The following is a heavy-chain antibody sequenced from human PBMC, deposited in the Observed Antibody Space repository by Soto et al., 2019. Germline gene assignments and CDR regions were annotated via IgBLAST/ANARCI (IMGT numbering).Heavy chain of an antibody. V-gene: IGHV3-21*01. CDR3: ARDWAKCGNTENWFDP. J-gene: IGHJ5*02. CDR2: VSDSGNYI. D-gene: IGHD5-18*01. Sequence: GGSLRLSCAASGFTFSSYSMSWVRQAPGKGLEWVSGVSDSGNYIYYADSVKGRFTISRDNAKNSLYLQMNSLRAEDTAVYYCARDWAKCGNTENWFDPWGQATLVTVSS. CDR1: GFTFSSYS.